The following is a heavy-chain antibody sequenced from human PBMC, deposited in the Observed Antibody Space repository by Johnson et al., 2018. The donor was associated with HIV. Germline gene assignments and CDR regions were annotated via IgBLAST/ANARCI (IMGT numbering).Heavy chain of an antibody. D-gene: IGHD2-8*01. Sequence: VQVVESGGGLVQPGGSLRLSCAASGFTFSRYWMSWVRQAPGEGLEWVANINQDGSEKNYVDSVKGRFAISRDNAKNSLYLQINSLRAEDTAVYYCAREDWTAGICYNAFDIWGQGTMVTVSS. CDR3: AREDWTAGICYNAFDI. V-gene: IGHV3-7*04. CDR1: GFTFSRYW. CDR2: INQDGSEK. J-gene: IGHJ3*02.